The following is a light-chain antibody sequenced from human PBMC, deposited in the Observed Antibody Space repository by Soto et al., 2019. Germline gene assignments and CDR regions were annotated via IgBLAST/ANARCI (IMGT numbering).Light chain of an antibody. CDR3: QQYNHWPRILS. J-gene: IGKJ4*01. V-gene: IGKV3-15*01. CDR2: ATS. Sequence: EIVLTQFPDTMYVSPGERATLSCRASQSLSSNVAWYQQRPGQAPRLLIYATSSRASDVPARFSGSGSGTEFTLTIASLQSEDFAIYYCQQYNHWPRILSFGGGTKV. CDR1: QSLSSN.